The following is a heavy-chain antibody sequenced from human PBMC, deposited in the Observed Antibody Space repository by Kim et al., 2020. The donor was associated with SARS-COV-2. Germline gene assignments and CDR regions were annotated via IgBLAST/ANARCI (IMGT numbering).Heavy chain of an antibody. D-gene: IGHD1-26*01. CDR3: VKDGIVGAPVYYFDY. Sequence: DSVKGRFTISRDNSKNTLYLQMSSLRAEDTAVYYCVKDGIVGAPVYYFDYWGQGTLVTVSS. J-gene: IGHJ4*02. V-gene: IGHV3-64D*09.